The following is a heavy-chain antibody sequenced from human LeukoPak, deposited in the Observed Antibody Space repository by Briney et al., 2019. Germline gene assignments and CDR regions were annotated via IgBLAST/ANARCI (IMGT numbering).Heavy chain of an antibody. V-gene: IGHV4-34*01. CDR2: INHSGST. Sequence: SETLSLTCAVYGGSFSGYYWSWIRQPPGKGLGWIGEINHSGSTNYNPSLKSRVTISVDTSKNQFSLKLSSVTAADTAVYYCARVEAVAGTFYYYYYYYMDVWGKGTTVTVSS. J-gene: IGHJ6*03. D-gene: IGHD6-19*01. CDR3: ARVEAVAGTFYYYYYYYMDV. CDR1: GGSFSGYY.